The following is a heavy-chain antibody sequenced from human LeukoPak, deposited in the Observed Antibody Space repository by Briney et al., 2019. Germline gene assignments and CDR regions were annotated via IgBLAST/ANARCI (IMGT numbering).Heavy chain of an antibody. J-gene: IGHJ6*02. CDR1: GFTFSSYS. V-gene: IGHV3-21*01. CDR3: ARTRGYCSGGSCYSVSPRYYYYGMDV. CDR2: ISSSSSYI. Sequence: PGGSLRLSCAASGFTFSSYSMNWVRQAPGKGLEWVSSISSSSSYIYYADSVKGRFTISRDNAKNSLYLQMNSLRAGDTAVYYCARTRGYCSGGSCYSVSPRYYYYGMDVWGQGTTVTVSS. D-gene: IGHD2-15*01.